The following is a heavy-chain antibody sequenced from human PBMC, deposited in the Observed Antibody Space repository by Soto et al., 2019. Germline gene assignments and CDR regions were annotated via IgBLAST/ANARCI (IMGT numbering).Heavy chain of an antibody. J-gene: IGHJ5*02. D-gene: IGHD3-3*01. Sequence: EVQLVESGGRLVQPGRSLRLSCAASGFTFDDYAMHWVRQAPGKGLEWVSGTSWNSGSIGYADSVKGRFTISRDNAKNSLYLQMNSLRVEDTAFYYCAKSSDTGFGLRPNWFDPWGQGTLATVSS. CDR2: TSWNSGSI. CDR3: AKSSDTGFGLRPNWFDP. CDR1: GFTFDDYA. V-gene: IGHV3-9*01.